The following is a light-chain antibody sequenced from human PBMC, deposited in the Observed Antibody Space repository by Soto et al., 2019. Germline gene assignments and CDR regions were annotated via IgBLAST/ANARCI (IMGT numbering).Light chain of an antibody. Sequence: EIVMTQSPATLYVSPGGRATLSCRASQSISSNLAWYQQKPGQAPGLLIYGASTRATGIAARFSGSGSGTEFTLTISSLQSEDFAVYYCQQYENWPPHTFGQGTRLEIK. CDR2: GAS. CDR3: QQYENWPPHT. J-gene: IGKJ5*01. V-gene: IGKV3-15*01. CDR1: QSISSN.